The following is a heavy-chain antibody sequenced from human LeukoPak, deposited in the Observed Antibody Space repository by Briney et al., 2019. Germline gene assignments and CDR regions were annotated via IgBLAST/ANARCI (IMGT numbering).Heavy chain of an antibody. V-gene: IGHV3-23*01. CDR1: GFPLSSYA. CDR3: AKIRPPAYDI. J-gene: IGHJ3*02. Sequence: GGSLRLSCAAFGFPLSSYAMSWVRQAPGKGLEWVSATSSSDAGTYHADSVRGRFTISRDNSKNTLYLQMNSLRAEDTAVYYCAKIRPPAYDIWGQGTMVTVSS. CDR2: TSSSDAGT. D-gene: IGHD3-3*02.